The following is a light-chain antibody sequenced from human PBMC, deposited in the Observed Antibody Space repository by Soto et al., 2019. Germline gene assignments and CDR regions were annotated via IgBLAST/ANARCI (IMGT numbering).Light chain of an antibody. CDR1: QGISSY. CDR3: QQLNSYPLP. V-gene: IGKV1-9*01. Sequence: IQLTQSPSSLSASVGDRVTITCRASQGISSYLAWYQQKPGKAPKLLIYAASTLQSGVPPRFSGSGSGTDFTLTISSLQPEDFATYYCQQLNSYPLPFGGGTKVDIK. CDR2: AAS. J-gene: IGKJ4*01.